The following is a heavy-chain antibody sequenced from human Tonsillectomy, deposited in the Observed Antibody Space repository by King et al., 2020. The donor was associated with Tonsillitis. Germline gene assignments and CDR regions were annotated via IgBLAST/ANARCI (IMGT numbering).Heavy chain of an antibody. CDR2: IYWDDTE. Sequence: TLKESGPTLVKPTQTLTLTCTVSGLSVTTGGVGVGWIRQPPGKALEWLALIYWDDTEYYRPSLKNRLNLTKDNPKNQVVLTMTNMDPVDTATYYCARTGEPYFDSWGQGTLVIVSS. CDR3: ARTGEPYFDS. V-gene: IGHV2-5*02. CDR1: GLSVTTGGVG. J-gene: IGHJ4*02. D-gene: IGHD7-27*01.